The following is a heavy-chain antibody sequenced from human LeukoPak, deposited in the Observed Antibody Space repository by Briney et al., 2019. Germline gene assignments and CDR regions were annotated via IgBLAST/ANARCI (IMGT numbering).Heavy chain of an antibody. V-gene: IGHV3-7*01. Sequence: GGSLRLSCAASGFTFSNYWMSWVRQAPGKGLEWVANINQAGSEKYYVDSVKGRFTISRDNSKNTLYLQMNSLRAEDTAVYYCAKETSSSWYYYFDYWGQGTLVTVSS. CDR2: INQAGSEK. J-gene: IGHJ4*02. CDR1: GFTFSNYW. CDR3: AKETSSSWYYYFDY. D-gene: IGHD6-13*01.